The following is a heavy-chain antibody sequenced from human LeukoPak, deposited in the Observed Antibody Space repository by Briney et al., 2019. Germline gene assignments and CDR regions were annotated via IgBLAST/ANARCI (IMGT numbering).Heavy chain of an antibody. D-gene: IGHD5-12*01. J-gene: IGHJ5*02. CDR3: ARTSRHSGCDCWFDP. V-gene: IGHV4-59*01. CDR2: IYYSGST. CDR1: GGSISSYY. Sequence: SETLSLTCTVSGGSISSYYWSWIRQPPGKGLEWIGYIYYSGSTNYNPSLKSRVTISVDTSKNQFSLKLSSVTAADTAVYYCARTSRHSGCDCWFDPWGQGTLVTVSS.